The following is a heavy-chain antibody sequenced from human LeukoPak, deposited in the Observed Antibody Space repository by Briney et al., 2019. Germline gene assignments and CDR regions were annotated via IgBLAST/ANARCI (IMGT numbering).Heavy chain of an antibody. V-gene: IGHV4-39*01. CDR1: GDSIRKRSYY. J-gene: IGHJ4*02. Sequence: PSETLSLTCSVSGDSIRKRSYYWGWIRQPPGKGLEWFGSIYYSGSTYYNSSLKSRVTISIDTSKSQLSLNLTSVTAADTAVYFCVDDSTGYYYFDYWGQGTLVTVSS. CDR2: IYYSGST. CDR3: VDDSTGYYYFDY. D-gene: IGHD3-9*01.